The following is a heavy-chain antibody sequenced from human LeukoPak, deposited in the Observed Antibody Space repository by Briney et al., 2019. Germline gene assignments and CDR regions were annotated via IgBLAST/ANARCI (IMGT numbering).Heavy chain of an antibody. D-gene: IGHD4-17*01. CDR3: ASSASPYGDYGYFDY. CDR2: INSDGSST. V-gene: IGHV3-74*01. Sequence: QPGGSLRLSCAASGFTFSSYWMHWVRQAPGKGLVWVSRINSDGSSTSYADSVKGRFTISRDNAKNSLYLQMNSLRAEDTAVYYCASSASPYGDYGYFDYWGQGTLVTVSS. J-gene: IGHJ4*02. CDR1: GFTFSSYW.